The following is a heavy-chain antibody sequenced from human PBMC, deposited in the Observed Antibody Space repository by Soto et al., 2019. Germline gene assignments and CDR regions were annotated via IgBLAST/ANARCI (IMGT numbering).Heavy chain of an antibody. CDR3: ARDGAEMMGTNYYYYYGMDV. J-gene: IGHJ6*02. CDR2: ISSSSSYI. Sequence: EVQLVESGGGLVKPGGSLRLSCAASGFTFSSYSMNWVRQAPGKGLEWVSSISSSSSYIYYADSVKGRFTISRDNAKNSLYPQMNSLRAEDTAVYYCARDGAEMMGTNYYYYYGMDVWGQGTTVTVSS. CDR1: GFTFSSYS. V-gene: IGHV3-21*01. D-gene: IGHD1-1*01.